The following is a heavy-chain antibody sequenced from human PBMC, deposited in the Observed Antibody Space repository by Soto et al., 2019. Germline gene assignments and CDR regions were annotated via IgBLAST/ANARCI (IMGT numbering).Heavy chain of an antibody. J-gene: IGHJ6*02. CDR2: INPSGGST. D-gene: IGHD6-6*01. V-gene: IGHV1-46*01. Sequence: SXKVSFKAAGYTXTSYYMDWVRQAPGQGLEWMGIINPSGGSTGYAQKFQGRVTMTSDTSTSTVYMELSRLRSEDTDVYYCAREKGEYSSSSGPYYYYGMDVWGQGTTVTVSS. CDR3: AREKGEYSSSSGPYYYYGMDV. CDR1: GYTXTSYY.